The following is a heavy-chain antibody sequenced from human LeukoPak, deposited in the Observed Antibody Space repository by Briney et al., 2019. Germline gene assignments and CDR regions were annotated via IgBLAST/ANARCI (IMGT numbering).Heavy chain of an antibody. V-gene: IGHV1-2*02. CDR1: GYTFTGYY. D-gene: IGHD5-18*01. CDR2: INPNSGGT. Sequence: ASVKVSCKASGYTFTGYYMHWVRQAPGQGLEWMGWINPNSGGTNYAQKFQGRVTMTRDTSISTAYMELSRLRSDDTAVYYCARSQYSYGFRDYYYYMDVWGKGTTVTFSS. CDR3: ARSQYSYGFRDYYYYMDV. J-gene: IGHJ6*03.